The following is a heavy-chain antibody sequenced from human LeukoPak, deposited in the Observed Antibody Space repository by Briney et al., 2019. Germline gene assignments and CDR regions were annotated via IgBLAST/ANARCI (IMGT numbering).Heavy chain of an antibody. CDR2: INHSGST. V-gene: IGHV4-34*01. Sequence: SETLSLTCAVYGGSFSGYYWSWIRQPPGKGLEWIGEINHSGSTNYNPSLKSRVTISVDTSKNQFSLKLSSVTAADTAVYYCARSARAAAGPWGQGTLVTVFS. CDR1: GGSFSGYY. D-gene: IGHD6-13*01. J-gene: IGHJ5*02. CDR3: ARSARAAAGP.